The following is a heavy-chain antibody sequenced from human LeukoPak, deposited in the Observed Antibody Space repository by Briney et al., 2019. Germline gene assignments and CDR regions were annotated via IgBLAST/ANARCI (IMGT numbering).Heavy chain of an antibody. J-gene: IGHJ4*02. V-gene: IGHV4-4*07. D-gene: IGHD6-13*01. CDR3: AGDGSSWPFFES. CDR2: IYGSGTT. CDR1: GGSMSTLY. Sequence: SETLSLTCTVSGGSMSTLYWSWIRQPAGKGLEWIGRIYGSGTTNYNPALKSRVTMSVDTSKKQFSLKLTSVTAADTAVYYCAGDGSSWPFFESWGQGTLVTVSS.